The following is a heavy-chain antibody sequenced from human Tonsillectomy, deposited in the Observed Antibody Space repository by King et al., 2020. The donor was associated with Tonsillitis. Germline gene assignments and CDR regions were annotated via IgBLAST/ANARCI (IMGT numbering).Heavy chain of an antibody. Sequence: QLQESGPGLVKPSKTLSLTCTVSCGSISSSSYYWGWIRQPPGKGLEWIGSIYYSWSTYYNPSLKSRVTISVDTSKNQFSLKLSSVTAGYTAVYYCARHDVDTAMVTAFDIWGQGTMVTVSS. V-gene: IGHV4-39*01. D-gene: IGHD5-18*01. CDR3: ARHDVDTAMVTAFDI. CDR2: IYYSWST. CDR1: CGSISSSSYY. J-gene: IGHJ3*02.